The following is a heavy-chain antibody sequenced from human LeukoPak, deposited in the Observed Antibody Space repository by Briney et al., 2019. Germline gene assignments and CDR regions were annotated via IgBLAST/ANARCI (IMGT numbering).Heavy chain of an antibody. J-gene: IGHJ4*02. CDR1: GFTVSSNY. CDR3: AREGSSGYYPMRGYYFDY. D-gene: IGHD3-22*01. Sequence: GGSLRLSCAASGFTVSSNYMSWVRQAPGKGLEWVSVIYSGGSTYYADSVKGRFTISRDNSKNTPYLQMNSLRAEDTAVYYCAREGSSGYYPMRGYYFDYWGQGTLVTVSS. V-gene: IGHV3-53*01. CDR2: IYSGGST.